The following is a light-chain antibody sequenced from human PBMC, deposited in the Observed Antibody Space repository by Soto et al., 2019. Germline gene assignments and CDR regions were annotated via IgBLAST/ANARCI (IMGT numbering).Light chain of an antibody. V-gene: IGKV3-20*01. J-gene: IGKJ1*01. CDR1: QSVSANY. CDR2: GAS. Sequence: ETMLTQSPGTLSLYPGDRATLSCRASQSVSANYLAWYQQKPGQPPRLLIYGASTRATGIPARFSGSGSGTDFTLTICILEPEDFAVYYCQQYGSLSWPFGQGTK. CDR3: QQYGSLSWP.